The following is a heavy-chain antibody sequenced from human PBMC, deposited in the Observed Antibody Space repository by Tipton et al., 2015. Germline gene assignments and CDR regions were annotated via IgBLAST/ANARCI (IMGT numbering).Heavy chain of an antibody. CDR3: ARTKYNRLRWYFDP. CDR2: IYCTGPT. D-gene: IGHD4-23*01. J-gene: IGHJ5*02. Sequence: LRLSCSVSGGSLNDYYWSWIRQSPGKGLEWIGYIYCTGPTKYNPSLKSRVNISVDRAKNQFSLQLSSVTVADSAVYYCARTKYNRLRWYFDPWGRGTLVTVSS. CDR1: GGSLNDYY. V-gene: IGHV4-59*01.